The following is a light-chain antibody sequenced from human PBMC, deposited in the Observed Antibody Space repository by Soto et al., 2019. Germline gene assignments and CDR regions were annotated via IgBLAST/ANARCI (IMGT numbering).Light chain of an antibody. CDR2: DNN. V-gene: IGLV1-51*01. CDR1: AFNIGNNY. J-gene: IGLJ3*02. Sequence: QSVLTQPPSMSVAPGQTVTISCSGSAFNIGNNYVSWYQQVPGTAPKLLIYDNNKRPSGIPDRFTGSKSVTSATLDITGLQTGDEADYYCETWDFSLNTVVFGGGTKLTVL. CDR3: ETWDFSLNTVV.